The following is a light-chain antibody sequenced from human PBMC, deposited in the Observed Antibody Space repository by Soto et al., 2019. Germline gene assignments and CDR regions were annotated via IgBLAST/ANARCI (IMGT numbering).Light chain of an antibody. CDR3: KQHNGWPLT. CDR1: QTVGEY. V-gene: IGKV3D-15*01. CDR2: FAS. J-gene: IGKJ4*01. Sequence: EIVMTQSPATLSVSPGERVTLSCRASQTVGEYLAWYQQKPGQAPRLLIYFASTRAIGIPGRFSGSGSGTEFTLTISSLQSEDFAVYYCKQHNGWPLTFGGGTKVEFK.